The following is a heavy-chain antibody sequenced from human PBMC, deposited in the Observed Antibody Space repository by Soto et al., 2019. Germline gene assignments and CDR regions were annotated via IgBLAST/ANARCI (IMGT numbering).Heavy chain of an antibody. CDR2: INHSGST. D-gene: IGHD2-8*02. Sequence: PSETLSLTCAVYGGSFSGYYWTWIRQPPGTGLEWIGEINHSGSTYYNPSLKSRVTILVDTSKNQFSLKLTSVTAADTAVYYCARDKITGLFDYWGQGTLVTVSS. J-gene: IGHJ4*02. CDR3: ARDKITGLFDY. V-gene: IGHV4-34*09. CDR1: GGSFSGYY.